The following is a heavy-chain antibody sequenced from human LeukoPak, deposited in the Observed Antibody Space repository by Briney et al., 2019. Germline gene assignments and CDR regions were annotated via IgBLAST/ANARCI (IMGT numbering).Heavy chain of an antibody. CDR2: IIPIFGIA. CDR3: ARVSGPLGQLNY. J-gene: IGHJ4*02. V-gene: IGHV1-69*04. D-gene: IGHD2-2*01. CDR1: GGTFSSYA. Sequence: SVKVSCKASGGTFSSYAISWVRQAPGQGLEWMGRIIPIFGIANYAQKFQGRVTITADKSASTAYMELSSLRSEDTAVYYCARVSGPLGQLNYWGQGTLVTVSS.